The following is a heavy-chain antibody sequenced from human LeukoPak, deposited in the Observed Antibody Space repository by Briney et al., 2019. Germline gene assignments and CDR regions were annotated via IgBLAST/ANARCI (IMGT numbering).Heavy chain of an antibody. CDR2: ISSNGGST. Sequence: GGSLRLSCSASGFTFSSHGMHWVRQAPGKGLEYVSTISSNGGSTHYADSVKGRFTISRDNAKMYLQMNSLRTEDTAVYYCAKSLRNGSGWASDYWGQGTLVTVSS. J-gene: IGHJ4*02. D-gene: IGHD6-19*01. CDR1: GFTFSSHG. V-gene: IGHV3-64D*06. CDR3: AKSLRNGSGWASDY.